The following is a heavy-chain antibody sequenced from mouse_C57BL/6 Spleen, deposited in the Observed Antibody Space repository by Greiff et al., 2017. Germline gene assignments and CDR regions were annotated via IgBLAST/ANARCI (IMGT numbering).Heavy chain of an antibody. D-gene: IGHD1-1*01. Sequence: QVQLQESGAELVRPGASVTLSCKASGYTFTDYEMHWVKQTPVHGLEWIGAIDPETGGTAYNQKFKGKATLTADTSSSTAYMELRSLTSEDSAVYSCTRYKVILATVVAPYWDFDVWGTGTTVTVSS. V-gene: IGHV1-15*01. CDR2: IDPETGGT. CDR3: TRYKVILATVVAPYWDFDV. J-gene: IGHJ1*03. CDR1: GYTFTDYE.